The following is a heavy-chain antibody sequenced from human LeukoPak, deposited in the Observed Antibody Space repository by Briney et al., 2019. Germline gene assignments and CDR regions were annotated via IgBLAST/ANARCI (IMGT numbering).Heavy chain of an antibody. J-gene: IGHJ3*02. CDR1: GGSLSGYY. V-gene: IGHV4-34*01. CDR3: ARAVPRDYYDTSGYRGDAFDI. D-gene: IGHD3-22*01. CDR2: INHSGST. Sequence: SETLSLTCAVYGGSLSGYYWSWIRQPRGKGLEWIGEINHSGSTNYNPSLKSRVTISVDTSKNQFSLKLSSVTAADTAVYYCARAVPRDYYDTSGYRGDAFDIWGQGTMVTVSS.